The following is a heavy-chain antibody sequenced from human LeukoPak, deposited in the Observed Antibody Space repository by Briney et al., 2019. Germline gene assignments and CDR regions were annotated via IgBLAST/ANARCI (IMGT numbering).Heavy chain of an antibody. CDR3: ARGRSESTYYVDY. CDR2: INHSGST. D-gene: IGHD2-2*01. Sequence: SEALSLTCAVYGGSFSGYYWSWIRQPPGKGLEWIGEINHSGSTNYNPSLKSRVTISVDTSKNQFSLKLSSVTAADTAVYYCARGRSESTYYVDYWGQGTLVTVSS. V-gene: IGHV4-34*01. J-gene: IGHJ4*02. CDR1: GGSFSGYY.